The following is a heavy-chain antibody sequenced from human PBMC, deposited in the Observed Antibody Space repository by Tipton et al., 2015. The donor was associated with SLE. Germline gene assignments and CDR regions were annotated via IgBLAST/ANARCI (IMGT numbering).Heavy chain of an antibody. V-gene: IGHV3-30*04. CDR1: GFTFSTYP. CDR2: ISHDGGNK. J-gene: IGHJ3*02. CDR3: ARNAALDI. Sequence: SLRLSCAASGFTFSTYPMHWVRQAPGKGLEWVAVISHDGGNKYYADSVKGRFTISRDNSKNTLYLQMNSLRAEDTAVYYCARNAALDIWGQGTMVTVSS.